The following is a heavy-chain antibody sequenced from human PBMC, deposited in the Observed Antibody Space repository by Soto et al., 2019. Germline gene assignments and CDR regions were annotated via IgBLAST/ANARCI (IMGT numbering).Heavy chain of an antibody. D-gene: IGHD1-7*01. J-gene: IGHJ4*02. CDR3: ARVGTTSSWDY. Sequence: SETLSLTCTVYGGSFSGYSWGWIRQPPGKGLEWIGEINHSGSTNYSPSLRSRVTMSGDTSNNRFSLRLTSVTAADTAVYFCARVGTTSSWDYWGQGTLVTVSS. CDR2: INHSGST. V-gene: IGHV4-34*01. CDR1: GGSFSGYS.